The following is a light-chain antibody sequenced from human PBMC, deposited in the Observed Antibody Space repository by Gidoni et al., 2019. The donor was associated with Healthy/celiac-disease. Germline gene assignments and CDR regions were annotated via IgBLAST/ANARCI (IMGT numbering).Light chain of an antibody. J-gene: IGLJ1*01. V-gene: IGLV2-14*01. CDR2: DVS. Sequence: QSALTQPASVSGYPGQSITISCTGASSDVGGYNYVSWYQQHPGKAPKLMIYDVSNRPSGVSKRFSGSKSGNTASLTIAGLQAEDEADYYCSSYTSSSTLVFGTGTKVTVL. CDR3: SSYTSSSTLV. CDR1: SSDVGGYNY.